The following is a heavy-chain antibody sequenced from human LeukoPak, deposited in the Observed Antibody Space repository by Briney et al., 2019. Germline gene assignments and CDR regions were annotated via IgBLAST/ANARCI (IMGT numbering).Heavy chain of an antibody. CDR1: GYSFTNYW. J-gene: IGHJ6*03. CDR2: IYPGDSDT. CDR3: ARLYYGSGSYEAYYYYYMDV. D-gene: IGHD3-10*01. V-gene: IGHV5-51*01. Sequence: GESLKISCKGSGYSFTNYWIGWVRQMPGKGLEWMGIIYPGDSDTRYSPSFQGQVTISADKSISTAYLQWSSLKASDTAMYYCARLYYGSGSYEAYYYYYMDVWGKGTTVTISS.